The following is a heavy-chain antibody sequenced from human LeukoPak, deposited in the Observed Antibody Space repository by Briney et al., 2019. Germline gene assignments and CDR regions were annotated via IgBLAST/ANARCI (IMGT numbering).Heavy chain of an antibody. V-gene: IGHV3-7*01. CDR2: IKQDGSEK. CDR1: GFTFSSYW. J-gene: IGHJ6*03. Sequence: GGSLRLSCAASGFTFSSYWMSWVRQAPGKGLEWVANIKQDGSEKYYVDSVKGRFTISRDNAKNSLYLQMNSLRAEDTAVYYCARDRTLIAAHYYYMDVWGKGTTVTVSS. D-gene: IGHD6-6*01. CDR3: ARDRTLIAAHYYYMDV.